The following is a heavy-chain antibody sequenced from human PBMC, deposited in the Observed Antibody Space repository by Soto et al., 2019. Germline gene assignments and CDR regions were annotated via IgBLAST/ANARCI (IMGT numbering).Heavy chain of an antibody. J-gene: IGHJ4*02. D-gene: IGHD3-10*01. CDR2: IYYSGTT. CDR3: ARRGKNTSGSFDD. Sequence: PSETLSLTCTVSGGSISSSSYYWGWVRQPPGKGLEWIGNIYYSGTTYYNPSLESRVTISVDTSKNQFSLKLTSVTAADTAVYYCARRGKNTSGSFDDWGQGTLVTVSS. CDR1: GGSISSSSYY. V-gene: IGHV4-39*01.